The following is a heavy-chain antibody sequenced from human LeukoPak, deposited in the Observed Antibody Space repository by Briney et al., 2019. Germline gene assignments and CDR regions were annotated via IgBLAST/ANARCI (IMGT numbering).Heavy chain of an antibody. D-gene: IGHD4-17*01. CDR3: AKTPYGAPTISDYFDN. Sequence: GGSLRLSCAASGVTFSSYAMSWVRQAPGKGLEWVSGISGSGASTYYADSVKGRFTISRDNSKNTLYLQMNSLRAEDMAVYYCAKTPYGAPTISDYFDNWGQGTLVTVSS. V-gene: IGHV3-23*01. CDR1: GVTFSSYA. CDR2: ISGSGAST. J-gene: IGHJ4*02.